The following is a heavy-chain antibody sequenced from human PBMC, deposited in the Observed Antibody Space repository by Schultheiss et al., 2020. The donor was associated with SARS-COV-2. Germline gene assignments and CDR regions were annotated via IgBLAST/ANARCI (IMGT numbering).Heavy chain of an antibody. CDR2: INPILNVA. V-gene: IGHV1-69*10. Sequence: SVKVSCKASGYTFTSYYMHWVRQAPGQGLEWMGRINPILNVANLAHTFQGRVKITADGSTSTAYMELRNLTSEDTAVYYCARSLLGDYDILTGPFDHWGQGTLVTVSS. CDR1: GYTFTSYY. J-gene: IGHJ4*02. D-gene: IGHD3-9*01. CDR3: ARSLLGDYDILTGPFDH.